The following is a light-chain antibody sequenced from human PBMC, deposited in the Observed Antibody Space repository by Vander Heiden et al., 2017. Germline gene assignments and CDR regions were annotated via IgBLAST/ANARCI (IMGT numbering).Light chain of an antibody. CDR2: EVS. J-gene: IGLJ1*01. Sequence: QSALTQPASVSASPGQSNTISCTGTSSDVGSYNLVSWYQQQPGKAPKLMIYEVSKRPSGVSNRFSGSKSGNTASLTISGLQAEDEADYYCCSYAGSSTFVFGTGTKVTVL. V-gene: IGLV2-23*02. CDR1: SSDVGSYNL. CDR3: CSYAGSSTFV.